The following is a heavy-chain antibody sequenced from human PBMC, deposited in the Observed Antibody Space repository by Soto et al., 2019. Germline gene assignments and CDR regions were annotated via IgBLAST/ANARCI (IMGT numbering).Heavy chain of an antibody. CDR1: GGSISSSSYY. CDR2: IYYSGST. J-gene: IGHJ6*02. Sequence: SEALSLTCTGSGGSISSSSYYWGWFRQPPGKGLEWIGSIYYSGSTYYNPSLKSRVTISVDTSKNQFSLKLSSVTAADTAVYYCARRRYYDRRGFDGCGMDVSGQGATVT. D-gene: IGHD3-22*01. V-gene: IGHV4-39*01. CDR3: ARRRYYDRRGFDGCGMDV.